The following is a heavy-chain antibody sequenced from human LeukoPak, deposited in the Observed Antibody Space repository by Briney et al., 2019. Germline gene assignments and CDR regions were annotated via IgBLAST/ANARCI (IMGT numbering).Heavy chain of an antibody. CDR1: GFTFSSYG. V-gene: IGHV3-23*01. CDR2: VSGSGGST. Sequence: GGSLRLSCAASGFTFSSYGMAWVRQAPGKGLEWVSSVSGSGGSTHYADSVKGRFTISRDNSKNTLYLQMNSLRAEDTAVYYCARDYDYEDGGGFDHWGQGTLVTVSS. CDR3: ARDYDYEDGGGFDH. D-gene: IGHD3-22*01. J-gene: IGHJ4*02.